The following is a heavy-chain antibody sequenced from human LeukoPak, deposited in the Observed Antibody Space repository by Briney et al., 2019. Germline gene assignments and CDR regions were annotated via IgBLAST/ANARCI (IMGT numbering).Heavy chain of an antibody. CDR2: FNHSGST. J-gene: IGHJ4*02. Sequence: SETLSLTCAVYGGSFSGYYWSWIRQPPGKGLEWIGEFNHSGSTNYNPSLKSRVTISVDTSKKQFSLKLSSVTAADTAVYYCVTYYFDSSGPKKNYWGQGTLVTVSS. D-gene: IGHD3-22*01. CDR3: VTYYFDSSGPKKNY. CDR1: GGSFSGYY. V-gene: IGHV4-34*01.